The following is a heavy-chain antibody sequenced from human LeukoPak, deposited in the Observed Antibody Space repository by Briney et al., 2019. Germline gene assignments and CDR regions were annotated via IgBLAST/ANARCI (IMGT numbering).Heavy chain of an antibody. D-gene: IGHD2-2*01. J-gene: IGHJ5*02. CDR3: ARVVDCSSTSCYPSYNWFDP. Sequence: SETLSLTCTVSGGSISSGDYYWSWIRQPPGKGLEWIGYIYYSGSTYYNPSLKSRVTISVDTSKNQFSLKLSSVTAADTAVHYCARVVDCSSTSCYPSYNWFDPWGQGTLVTVSS. CDR1: GGSISSGDYY. V-gene: IGHV4-30-4*08. CDR2: IYYSGST.